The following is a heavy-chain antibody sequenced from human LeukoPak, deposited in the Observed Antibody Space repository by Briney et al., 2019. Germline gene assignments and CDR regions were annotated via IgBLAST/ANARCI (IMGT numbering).Heavy chain of an antibody. CDR3: ARGPQHVGSGSYSYYYYYYMDV. Sequence: GGSLRLSCAASGFSFSSYGMTWVRQAPGKGLEWVSGISNSGGSTYYADSVKGRFTISRDNSKNTLYLQMNSLRAEDTALYYCARGPQHVGSGSYSYYYYYYMDVWGKGTTVTISS. J-gene: IGHJ6*03. CDR1: GFSFSSYG. CDR2: ISNSGGST. V-gene: IGHV3-23*01. D-gene: IGHD3-10*01.